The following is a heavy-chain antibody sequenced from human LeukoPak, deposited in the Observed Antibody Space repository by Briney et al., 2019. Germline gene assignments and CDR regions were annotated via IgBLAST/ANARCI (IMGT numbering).Heavy chain of an antibody. CDR1: GFTFSSYG. D-gene: IGHD5-18*01. J-gene: IGHJ4*02. V-gene: IGHV3-30*18. Sequence: GGSLRLSCAASGFTFSSYGMHWVRQAPGKGLEWVAVISYDGSNKYYADSVKGRFTISRDNSKNTLYLRMNSLRAEDTAVYYCAKDPPENTAMVEDYWGQGTLVTVSS. CDR2: ISYDGSNK. CDR3: AKDPPENTAMVEDY.